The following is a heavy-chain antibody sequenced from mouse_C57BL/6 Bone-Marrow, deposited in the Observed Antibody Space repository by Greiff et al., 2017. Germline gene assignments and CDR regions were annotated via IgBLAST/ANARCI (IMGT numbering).Heavy chain of an antibody. J-gene: IGHJ4*01. CDR1: GFPFSDYG. CDR2: ISSGSSTL. V-gene: IGHV5-17*01. Sequence: DVQLVESGGGLVKPGGSLKLSCAASGFPFSDYGMHWVRQAPETGLEWVAYISSGSSTLYYADTVKGRFTISRDNAKNTLFLQMTSLRSEDTAMYYCARSYGSSYYYAMDYWGQGTSVTVSS. D-gene: IGHD1-1*01. CDR3: ARSYGSSYYYAMDY.